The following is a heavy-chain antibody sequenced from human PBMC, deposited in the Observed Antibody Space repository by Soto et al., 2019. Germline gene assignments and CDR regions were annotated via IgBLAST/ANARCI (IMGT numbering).Heavy chain of an antibody. V-gene: IGHV3-30-3*01. J-gene: IGHJ6*02. CDR1: GVTFSSYT. CDR2: ISYDGTNT. CDR3: ARDSYGMDV. Sequence: GGSLRLSCAASGVTFSSYTMNWVRQAPGKGLEWVAVISYDGTNTYYADSVKGRLTISRDDSRNTLYLQMNSLRVEDTALYYCARDSYGMDVWGQGTTVTVSS.